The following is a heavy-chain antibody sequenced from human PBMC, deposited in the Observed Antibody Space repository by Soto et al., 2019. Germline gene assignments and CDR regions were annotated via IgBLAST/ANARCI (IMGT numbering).Heavy chain of an antibody. J-gene: IGHJ4*02. CDR3: AHRQYSYGTADY. CDR2: IYWDDDK. D-gene: IGHD5-18*01. Sequence: QITLKESGPTRVKPTQTLTQTCTLSGFSLSTSGVVVGWIRLPPGKALEWLALIYWDDDKRYSPSLKSRLTITKDTSKNQVVLTMTNMDPGDTATYYCAHRQYSYGTADYWGQGTLVTVSS. CDR1: GFSLSTSGVV. V-gene: IGHV2-5*02.